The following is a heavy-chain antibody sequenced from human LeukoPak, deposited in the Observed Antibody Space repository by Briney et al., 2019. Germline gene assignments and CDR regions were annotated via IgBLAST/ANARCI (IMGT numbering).Heavy chain of an antibody. CDR2: IYSGGST. Sequence: GGSLRLSCVVSGFRFSSYVMSWVRQAPGKGLEWVSIIYSGGSTFYADSVKGRFTISRDNSKNTPYLQMNSLRAEDTAVYYCARGGSYLSAFDIWGQGTMVTVSS. CDR1: GFRFSSYV. CDR3: ARGGSYLSAFDI. D-gene: IGHD1-26*01. V-gene: IGHV3-53*01. J-gene: IGHJ3*02.